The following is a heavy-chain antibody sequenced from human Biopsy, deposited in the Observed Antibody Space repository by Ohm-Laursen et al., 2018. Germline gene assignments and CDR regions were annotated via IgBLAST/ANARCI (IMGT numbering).Heavy chain of an antibody. Sequence: GASVKVSCKAPGYTFTSYYMHWVRQAPGQGLEWMGIINPSGGSTTYAQKFQGRVTMTRDTSTSTVYMELSSLRSEDTAVYYCARNAWPTLSTMIVVVKGFNWFDPWGQGTLVTVSS. CDR3: ARNAWPTLSTMIVVVKGFNWFDP. V-gene: IGHV1-46*01. CDR1: GYTFTSYY. J-gene: IGHJ5*02. CDR2: INPSGGST. D-gene: IGHD3-22*01.